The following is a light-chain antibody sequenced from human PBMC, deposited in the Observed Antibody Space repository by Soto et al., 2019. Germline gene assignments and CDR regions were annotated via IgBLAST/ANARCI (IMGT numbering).Light chain of an antibody. CDR1: QSVSSTY. Sequence: EIVLTQSPGTLSLSPGERATLSCRASQSVSSTYLGWYQQKPGLAPRLLIYGASSRATGIPDRFSGSASGTDFPLTISRLEPEDFAVYYCQQYGNSPSTFGQGNRLDIK. V-gene: IGKV3-20*01. CDR3: QQYGNSPST. J-gene: IGKJ5*01. CDR2: GAS.